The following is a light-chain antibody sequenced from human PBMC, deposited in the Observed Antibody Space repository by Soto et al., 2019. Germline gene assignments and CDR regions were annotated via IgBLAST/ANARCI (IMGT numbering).Light chain of an antibody. V-gene: IGKV4-1*01. Sequence: DIVMTQSPDSLAVSLGERATINCKSSQSVLSNSNNQNYLAWYQQKPGQPPKLLIYWASTRESGVPDRFSGSGSGTDFTLTVSSPQAEDVAVYFCQQYFSTPTFGGGTKVEI. CDR2: WAS. CDR3: QQYFSTPT. CDR1: QSVLSNSNNQNY. J-gene: IGKJ4*01.